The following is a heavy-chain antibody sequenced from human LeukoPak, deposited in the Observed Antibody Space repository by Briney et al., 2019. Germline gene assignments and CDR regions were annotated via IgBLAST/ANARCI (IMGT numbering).Heavy chain of an antibody. J-gene: IGHJ6*02. CDR2: ISSSSSYI. CDR1: GFTFSSYS. CDR3: AKARAMVRGVIIGMDV. Sequence: GGSLRLSCAASGFTFSSYSMNWVRQAPGKGLEWVSSISSSSSYIYYADSVKGRFTISRDNAKNSLYLQMNSLRAEDTAVYYCAKARAMVRGVIIGMDVWGQGTTVAVSS. V-gene: IGHV3-21*04. D-gene: IGHD3-10*01.